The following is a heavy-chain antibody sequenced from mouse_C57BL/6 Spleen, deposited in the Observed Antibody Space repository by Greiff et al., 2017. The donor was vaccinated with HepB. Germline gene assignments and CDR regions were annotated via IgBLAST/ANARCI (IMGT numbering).Heavy chain of an antibody. CDR2: IDPSDSYT. CDR1: GYTFTSYW. V-gene: IGHV1-50*01. Sequence: QVQLQQPGAELVKPGASVKLSCKASGYTFTSYWMQWVKQRPGQGLEWIGEIDPSDSYTNYNQKFKGKATLTVDTSSSTAYMQLSSLTSEDSAVYYCARLLLRYWYFDVWGTGTTVTGSS. CDR3: ARLLLRYWYFDV. D-gene: IGHD1-1*01. J-gene: IGHJ1*03.